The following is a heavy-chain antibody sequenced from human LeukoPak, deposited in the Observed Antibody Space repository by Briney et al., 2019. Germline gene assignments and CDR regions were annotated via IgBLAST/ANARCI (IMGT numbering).Heavy chain of an antibody. V-gene: IGHV4-59*08. CDR1: VGSISSYY. J-gene: IGHJ5*02. Sequence: SETLSLTCTVSVGSISSYYWSWIRQPPGKGLEWIGYIYYSGSTNYNPSLKSRVTISVDTSKNQFSLKLTSVTAADTAVYYCARHLRNNWFDPWGQGTLVTVSS. CDR3: ARHLRNNWFDP. CDR2: IYYSGST.